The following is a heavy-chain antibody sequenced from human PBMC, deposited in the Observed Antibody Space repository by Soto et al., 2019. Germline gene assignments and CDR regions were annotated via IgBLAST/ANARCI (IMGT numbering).Heavy chain of an antibody. CDR1: GGSISSGGYY. V-gene: IGHV4-31*03. CDR2: IYYSGST. J-gene: IGHJ4*02. Sequence: SETLSLTCTVSGGSISSGGYYWSWIRQHPGKGLEWIGYIYYSGSTYYNPSLKSRVTISVDTSKNQFSLKLSSVTAADTAVYYCARLGGRGVYYYDSSGSPPYFDYWGQGTLVTVSS. CDR3: ARLGGRGVYYYDSSGSPPYFDY. D-gene: IGHD3-22*01.